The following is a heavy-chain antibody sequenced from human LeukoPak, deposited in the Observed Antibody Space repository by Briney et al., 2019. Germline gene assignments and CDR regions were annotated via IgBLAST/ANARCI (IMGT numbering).Heavy chain of an antibody. D-gene: IGHD2-2*01. J-gene: IGHJ4*02. CDR3: ARDWGVVPAAPTVLSDY. CDR2: ISSSDSTI. Sequence: GGSLRLSCGASGFTFSDYYMSWIRQAPGKGREWVSYISSSDSTIYYAGSVKGRFTISSDNAQISLYLQMTGLTAEDTAVYYCARDWGVVPAAPTVLSDYWGQGTLVTISS. V-gene: IGHV3-11*04. CDR1: GFTFSDYY.